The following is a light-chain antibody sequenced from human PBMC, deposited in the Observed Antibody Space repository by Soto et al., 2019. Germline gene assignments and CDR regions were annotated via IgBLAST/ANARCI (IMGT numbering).Light chain of an antibody. J-gene: IGKJ4*01. CDR1: QSISSW. Sequence: DIQMTQSPSTLSASVGDRVTITCRASQSISSWLAWYQQKPGKAPKLLIYKASNLESGVPSRFSGSGSGTEFTLTISSLQPDDFATYYCQQYNSCFTLGGGTKVEIK. V-gene: IGKV1-5*03. CDR3: QQYNSCFT. CDR2: KAS.